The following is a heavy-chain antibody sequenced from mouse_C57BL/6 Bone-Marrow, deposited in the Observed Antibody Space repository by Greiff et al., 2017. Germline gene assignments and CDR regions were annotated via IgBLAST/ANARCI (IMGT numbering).Heavy chain of an antibody. D-gene: IGHD4-1*01. CDR1: GYTFTDYE. CDR2: IDPETGGT. J-gene: IGHJ4*01. V-gene: IGHV1-15*01. Sequence: QVQLQQSGAELVRPGASVTLSCKASGYTFTDYEMHWVKQTPVHGLEWIGAIDPETGGTAYNQKFKGKAILTADESSSTAYMELRSLTSEDSAVYYCTRDWGGAMDYWGQGTSVTVSS. CDR3: TRDWGGAMDY.